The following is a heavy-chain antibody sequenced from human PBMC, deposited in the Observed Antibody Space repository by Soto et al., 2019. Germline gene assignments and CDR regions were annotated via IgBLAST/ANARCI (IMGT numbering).Heavy chain of an antibody. Sequence: QVQLVESGGGVVQPGKSLRLSCAASGITFNYYGMHWVRQAPGKGLEWVALISYDGVTKYSADSVKGRFSISRDNSMDMLYLQMDSLSAEDTAIYYCARDKRYFDSRSGMDVWGPGTTVTVSS. CDR3: ARDKRYFDSRSGMDV. V-gene: IGHV3-30*03. CDR1: GITFNYYG. CDR2: ISYDGVTK. J-gene: IGHJ6*02. D-gene: IGHD3-22*01.